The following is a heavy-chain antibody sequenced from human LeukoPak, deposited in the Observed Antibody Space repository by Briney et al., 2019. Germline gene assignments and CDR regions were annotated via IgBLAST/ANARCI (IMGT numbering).Heavy chain of an antibody. CDR3: STGGDGYNLGN. CDR1: GFTFDDYT. D-gene: IGHD5-24*01. CDR2: ITWDGGST. Sequence: GGSLRLSCAASGFTFDDYTMHWVRQAPGKGLEWVSLITWDGGSTYYADSVKGRFTISRDNSKNSLYLQMNSLKTEDTAVYYCSTGGDGYNLGNWGQGALVTVSS. V-gene: IGHV3-43*01. J-gene: IGHJ4*02.